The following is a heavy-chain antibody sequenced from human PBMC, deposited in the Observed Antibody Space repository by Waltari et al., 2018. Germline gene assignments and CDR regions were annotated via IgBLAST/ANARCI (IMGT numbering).Heavy chain of an antibody. CDR3: ARAPVQYDYIWGSYRAGWFDP. CDR2: IYYSGST. J-gene: IGHJ5*02. V-gene: IGHV4-59*01. D-gene: IGHD3-16*02. CDR1: GGSISSYY. Sequence: QVQLQESGPGLVKPSETLSLTCTVSGGSISSYYWSWIRQPPGKGLEWIGYIYYSGSTTYNPSLKGRGTISVDTSKNQFSLKLSSVTAADTAVYYCARAPVQYDYIWGSYRAGWFDPWGQGTLVTVSS.